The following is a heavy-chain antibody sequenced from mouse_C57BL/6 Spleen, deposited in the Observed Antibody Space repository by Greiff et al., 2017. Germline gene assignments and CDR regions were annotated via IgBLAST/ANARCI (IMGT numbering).Heavy chain of an antibody. V-gene: IGHV1-76*01. CDR2: IYPGRGNI. J-gene: IGHJ3*01. CDR3: ARNDYYGSREGFAY. Sequence: QVQLQQSGAELVRPGASVKLSCKASGYTFTDYYINWVKQRPGQGLEWIARIYPGRGNIYYNEKFKGKATLTAEKSSSTAYMQLSSLTSEDSAVYFCARNDYYGSREGFAYWGQGTLVTVSA. D-gene: IGHD1-1*01. CDR1: GYTFTDYY.